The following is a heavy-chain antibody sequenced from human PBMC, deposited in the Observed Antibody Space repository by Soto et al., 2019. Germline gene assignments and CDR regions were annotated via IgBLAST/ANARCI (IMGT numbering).Heavy chain of an antibody. D-gene: IGHD3-10*01. J-gene: IGHJ6*03. Sequence: EVQLVESGGGLVQPGGSLRLSCAASGFTFSSYWMHWVRQAPGKGLVWVSRINSDGSSTSYADSVKGRFTISRDNAKNTLYLQMNSLRAEDTAVYYCAIVALTMVRGAHRRYYYYYMDVWGKGTTVTVSS. CDR1: GFTFSSYW. CDR2: INSDGSST. CDR3: AIVALTMVRGAHRRYYYYYMDV. V-gene: IGHV3-74*01.